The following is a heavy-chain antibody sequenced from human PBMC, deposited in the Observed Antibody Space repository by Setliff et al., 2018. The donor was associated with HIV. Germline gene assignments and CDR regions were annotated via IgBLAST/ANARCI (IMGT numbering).Heavy chain of an antibody. D-gene: IGHD2-8*01. J-gene: IGHJ6*04. CDR3: ARDQRYCTNALCPEALDV. Sequence: SETLSLTCTVSGGSISSSSYYWGWIRQPPGKGLEWIGSIYYSGSTYYNPSLKSRVTISVDTSKNQFSLKLSSVTAADTAVYYCARDQRYCTNALCPEALDVWAKGTTVTVSS. V-gene: IGHV4-39*02. CDR1: GGSISSSSYY. CDR2: IYYSGST.